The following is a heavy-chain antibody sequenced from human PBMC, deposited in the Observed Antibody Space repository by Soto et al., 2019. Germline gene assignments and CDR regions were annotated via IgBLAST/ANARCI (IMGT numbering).Heavy chain of an antibody. CDR2: ISGSGDST. J-gene: IGHJ4*01. Sequence: GGSLRLSCAAAGCTFVSLAMSWVRQAPGKGLEWVSAISGSGDSTHYADSVKGRFTISRDNSKNTLYLQMDSRRAEDTAIYYCAKEQTGYCGGGSCYSPAYWGHGTLVTGTS. CDR1: GCTFVSLA. V-gene: IGHV3-23*01. D-gene: IGHD2-15*01. CDR3: AKEQTGYCGGGSCYSPAY.